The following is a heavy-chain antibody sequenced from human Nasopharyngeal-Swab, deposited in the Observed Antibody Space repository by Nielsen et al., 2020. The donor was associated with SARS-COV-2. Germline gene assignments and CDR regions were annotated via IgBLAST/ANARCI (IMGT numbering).Heavy chain of an antibody. J-gene: IGHJ4*02. Sequence: GGSLRLSCAASGFTFSSYGMHWVRQAPGKGLGWVAVISYDGSNKYYADSVKGRFTISRDNSKNTLYLQMNSLRAEDTAVYYCAKDESGYYYDSSGYIDYWGQGTLVTVSS. D-gene: IGHD3-22*01. CDR3: AKDESGYYYDSSGYIDY. V-gene: IGHV3-30*18. CDR1: GFTFSSYG. CDR2: ISYDGSNK.